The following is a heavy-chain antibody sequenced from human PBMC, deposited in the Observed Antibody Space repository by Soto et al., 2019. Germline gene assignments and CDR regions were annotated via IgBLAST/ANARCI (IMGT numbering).Heavy chain of an antibody. J-gene: IGHJ4*02. CDR3: AIMGDTNY. D-gene: IGHD1-26*01. CDR1: GGSSSSYF. CDR2: VNYRGGT. V-gene: IGHV4-34*01. Sequence: QVQLHQWGAGLLKPSETLSLTCAVYGGSSSSYFWSWIRQPPGKGLEYIGEVNYRGGTNYHPSLKSRVTISVDTSKNQFSRKLTSVTAADTAVYYCAIMGDTNYWGQGTLVTVSS.